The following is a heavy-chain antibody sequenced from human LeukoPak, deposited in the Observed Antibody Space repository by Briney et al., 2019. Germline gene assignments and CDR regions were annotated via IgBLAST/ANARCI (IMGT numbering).Heavy chain of an antibody. J-gene: IGHJ4*02. D-gene: IGHD6-19*01. V-gene: IGHV4-34*01. Sequence: SETLSLTCAVYGGSFSGYYWSWIRQPPGKGLEWIGEINHSGSTNYNPSLKSRVTISVDTSKSQFSLKLSSVTAADTAVYYCARGLEAVAGIDFDYWGQGTLVTVSS. CDR3: ARGLEAVAGIDFDY. CDR1: GGSFSGYY. CDR2: INHSGST.